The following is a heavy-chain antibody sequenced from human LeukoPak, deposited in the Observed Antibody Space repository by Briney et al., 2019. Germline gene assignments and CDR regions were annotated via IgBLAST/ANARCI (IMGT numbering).Heavy chain of an antibody. Sequence: GGSLRLSCAASGFTFSSYGMHWVRQAPGKGLEWVAFIRYDGSNKYYADSVKGRFTISRDNSKNTLFLQMKSLRAEDTAVYYCARVPFGSGSYSTLDYWGQGTLVTVSS. D-gene: IGHD3-10*01. CDR1: GFTFSSYG. J-gene: IGHJ4*02. CDR3: ARVPFGSGSYSTLDY. V-gene: IGHV3-30*02. CDR2: IRYDGSNK.